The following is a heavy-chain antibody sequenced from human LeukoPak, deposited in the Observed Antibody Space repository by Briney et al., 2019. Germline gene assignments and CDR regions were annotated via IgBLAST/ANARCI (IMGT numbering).Heavy chain of an antibody. CDR2: IYYSGST. Sequence: SETLSLTCTVSGGSLSSYYWSWVRQPPGEGLEWIGYIYYSGSTNYNPSLKSRVTISVDTSKNQFSLKLSSVTAADTAVYYCAREVGVRYFDLADAFDIWGQGTMVTVSS. CDR3: AREVGVRYFDLADAFDI. J-gene: IGHJ3*02. D-gene: IGHD3-9*01. CDR1: GGSLSSYY. V-gene: IGHV4-59*01.